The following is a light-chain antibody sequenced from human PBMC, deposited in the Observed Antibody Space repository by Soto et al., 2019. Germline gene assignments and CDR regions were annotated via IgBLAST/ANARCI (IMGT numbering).Light chain of an antibody. V-gene: IGLV1-40*01. J-gene: IGLJ1*01. Sequence: QSVLTQPPSASGAPGQRVTISCTGSSSNIGAGYDVHWYQQLPGTAPKLLIYGNSNRPSGVPDRFSGSKYGTSASLAITGLQAEDEADYYCQSYDSSLSGYVFGTGTKLTVL. CDR3: QSYDSSLSGYV. CDR2: GNS. CDR1: SSNIGAGYD.